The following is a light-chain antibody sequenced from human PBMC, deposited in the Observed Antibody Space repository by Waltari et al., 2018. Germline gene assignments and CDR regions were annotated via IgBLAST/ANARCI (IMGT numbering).Light chain of an antibody. V-gene: IGLV2-14*03. CDR2: DVS. Sequence: QSALTQPASVSGSPGQSIPISCTGSSSAVGGYNSVPWYQQYPGKAPKIMIYDVSNRPSGVSNRFSGSKSGNTASLTISGLQAEDEADYYCSSYTTSSTLGFGGGTKLTVL. CDR1: SSAVGGYNS. J-gene: IGLJ2*01. CDR3: SSYTTSSTLG.